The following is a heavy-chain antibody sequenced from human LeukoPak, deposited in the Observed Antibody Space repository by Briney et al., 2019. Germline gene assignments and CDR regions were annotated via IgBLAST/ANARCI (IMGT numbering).Heavy chain of an antibody. CDR3: AKDRGKYTMYSSPFFDY. Sequence: GGSLRLSCAASGFTFSSYSMNWVRQAPGKGLEWVSSISSSSSYIYYADSVKGRFTISRDNAKNSLYLQMNSLRAEDTAVYYCAKDRGKYTMYSSPFFDYWGQGTLVTVSS. V-gene: IGHV3-21*01. J-gene: IGHJ4*02. CDR1: GFTFSSYS. D-gene: IGHD6-13*01. CDR2: ISSSSSYI.